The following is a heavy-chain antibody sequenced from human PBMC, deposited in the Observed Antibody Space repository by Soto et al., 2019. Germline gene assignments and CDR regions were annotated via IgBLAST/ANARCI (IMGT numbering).Heavy chain of an antibody. V-gene: IGHV3-30-3*01. CDR2: VSHVGDNK. Sequence: QVQLVESGGGVVQPGRSLRLSCAASGFSFNLFTFHWVRQAPGRGLEWVAVVSHVGDNKFYADSVKGRFTISRDDSKNMLYLQMTSVRVDYTGLYYCARGNMDVWGQGTTVTVSS. CDR3: ARGNMDV. CDR1: GFSFNLFT. J-gene: IGHJ6*02.